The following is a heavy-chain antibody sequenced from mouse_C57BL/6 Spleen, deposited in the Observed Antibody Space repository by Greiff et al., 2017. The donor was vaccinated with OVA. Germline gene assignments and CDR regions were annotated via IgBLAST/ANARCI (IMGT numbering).Heavy chain of an antibody. CDR3: ARAEDYDGYFDV. Sequence: EVQGVESGGGLVKPGGSLKLSCAASGFTFSSYAMSWVRQTPEKRLEWVATISDGGSYTYYPDNVKGRCTISRDNAKNNLYLQMSHLKSEDTAMYYCARAEDYDGYFDVGGTGTTDTVSS. J-gene: IGHJ1*03. V-gene: IGHV5-4*01. CDR2: ISDGGSYT. D-gene: IGHD2-4*01. CDR1: GFTFSSYA.